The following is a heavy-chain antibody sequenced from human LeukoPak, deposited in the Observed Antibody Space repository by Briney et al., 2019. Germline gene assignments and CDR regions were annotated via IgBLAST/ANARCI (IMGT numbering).Heavy chain of an antibody. D-gene: IGHD6-19*01. CDR1: GFTFSSYA. V-gene: IGHV3-23*01. CDR3: AKGGTGWYGNWFDP. CDR2: ISGSGDST. J-gene: IGHJ5*02. Sequence: GGSLRLSCAASGFTFSSYAMSWVRQAPGKGLEWVSAISGSGDSTYYADSVNGRFTISRDNSKNTLYLQLNSLRAEDTAVYYCAKGGTGWYGNWFDPWGQGTLVTVSS.